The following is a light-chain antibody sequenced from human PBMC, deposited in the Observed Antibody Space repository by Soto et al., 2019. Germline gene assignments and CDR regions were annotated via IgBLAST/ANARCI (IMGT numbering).Light chain of an antibody. CDR2: WAS. Sequence: DIVMTQSPDSLAVSPGERATITCKSSQRGFYSSKSKNSVAWYQQKPGQPPKLLIYWASSRETGVPDRFSGSGSGTDFTLPISSLQAEDVAVYYCQQYYNIPWTFGQGTKVEVK. V-gene: IGKV4-1*01. J-gene: IGKJ1*01. CDR3: QQYYNIPWT. CDR1: QRGFYSSKSKNS.